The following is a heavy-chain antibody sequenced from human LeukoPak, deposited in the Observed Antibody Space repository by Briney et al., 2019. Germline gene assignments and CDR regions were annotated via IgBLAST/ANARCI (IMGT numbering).Heavy chain of an antibody. CDR2: INHSGST. CDR3: ARERVVVVVVAATRVEAYNWFDH. D-gene: IGHD2-15*01. Sequence: SETLSLTCAVYGGSFSGYYWSWLRQPPGKGLEWIGEINHSGSTNYNPSLKSRVTISVDTSKNQFSLKQSSVTAADTAVYYCARERVVVVVVAATRVEAYNWFDHWGQGTLVTVSS. V-gene: IGHV4-34*01. CDR1: GGSFSGYY. J-gene: IGHJ5*02.